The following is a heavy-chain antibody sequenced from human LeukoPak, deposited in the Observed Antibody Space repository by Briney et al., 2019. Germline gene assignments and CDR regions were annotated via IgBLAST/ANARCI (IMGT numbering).Heavy chain of an antibody. CDR3: AKDISRWELPELDY. CDR2: ISYDGSNK. D-gene: IGHD1-26*01. Sequence: GGSLRLSCAASGFTFSSYGMHWVRQAPGKGLEWVAVISYDGSNKYYADSVKGRFTISRDNSKNTLYLQMNSLRPEDTAVYFCAKDISRWELPELDYWGQGTLVTVSS. V-gene: IGHV3-30*18. CDR1: GFTFSSYG. J-gene: IGHJ4*02.